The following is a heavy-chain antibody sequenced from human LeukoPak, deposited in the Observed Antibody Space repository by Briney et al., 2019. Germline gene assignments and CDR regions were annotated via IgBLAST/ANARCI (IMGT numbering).Heavy chain of an antibody. V-gene: IGHV3-30*04. D-gene: IGHD3-22*01. J-gene: IGHJ4*02. CDR3: ARDTYYYYDSSGQTDY. CDR2: ISYDGSKK. Sequence: GGSLRLSCAASGFIFSSYAMHWVRQAPGKGLEWVTFISYDGSKKDYADSVKGRFTISRDNSKNTVYLQMNSLRPEDTAMYYCARDTYYYYDSSGQTDYWGQGTLVTVSS. CDR1: GFIFSSYA.